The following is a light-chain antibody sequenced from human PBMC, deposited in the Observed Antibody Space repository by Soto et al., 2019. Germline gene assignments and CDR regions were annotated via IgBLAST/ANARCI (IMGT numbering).Light chain of an antibody. CDR2: GAS. Sequence: ETVLTQSPGTLSLSPGERVTLSCRASQSVCSRCLAWYQQRPGQSPRLLIYGASSRATGIPDRFSGSGSGTDFTLIISRLEPEDFAVYYCQHYGTTPWTFGQGTKGGIK. CDR1: QSVCSRC. CDR3: QHYGTTPWT. V-gene: IGKV3-20*01. J-gene: IGKJ1*01.